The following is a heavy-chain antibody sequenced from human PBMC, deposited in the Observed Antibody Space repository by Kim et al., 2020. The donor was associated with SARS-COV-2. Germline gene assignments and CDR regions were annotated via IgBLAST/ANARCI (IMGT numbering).Heavy chain of an antibody. V-gene: IGHV1-69*04. D-gene: IGHD1-26*01. J-gene: IGHJ6*02. CDR1: GGTFSSYA. CDR3: ARVIVGVGTYTYKGMDV. Sequence: SVKVSCKASGGTFSSYAVTWVRQAPGQGLEWMGRIIPVLGIARYAQKFEGRVTITADKSASTGYMELSSLGSEDTAVYYCARVIVGVGTYTYKGMDVWGQGTTVTVSS. CDR2: IIPVLGIA.